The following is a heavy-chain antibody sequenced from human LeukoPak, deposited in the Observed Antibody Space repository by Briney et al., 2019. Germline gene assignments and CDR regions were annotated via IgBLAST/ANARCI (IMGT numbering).Heavy chain of an antibody. CDR2: INPSGAST. J-gene: IGHJ4*02. CDR3: ARDLEDIVVVPAATWVDY. Sequence: GASVKVSCKASGYTFTNYYMHWVRQAPGQGLEWMGIINPSGASTSYAQKFQGRVSMTRDTSTSTFYMELSSLRSEDTAVYYCARDLEDIVVVPAATWVDYWGQGTLVTVSS. V-gene: IGHV1-46*01. CDR1: GYTFTNYY. D-gene: IGHD2-2*01.